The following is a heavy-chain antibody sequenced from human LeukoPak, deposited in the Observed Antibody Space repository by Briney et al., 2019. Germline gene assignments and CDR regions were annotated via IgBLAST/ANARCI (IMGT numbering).Heavy chain of an antibody. CDR1: GFTFSSYG. CDR3: AREGGRYSSAWFDY. Sequence: EGSLRLSCAASGFTFSSYGIHWVRQAPGKGLEWVAFIRYDGSNKYYADSVKGRFTISRDNSKNTLYLQMNRLRAEDTAVYYCAREGGRYSSAWFDYWGQGTLVTVSS. V-gene: IGHV3-30*02. CDR2: IRYDGSNK. J-gene: IGHJ4*02. D-gene: IGHD6-19*01.